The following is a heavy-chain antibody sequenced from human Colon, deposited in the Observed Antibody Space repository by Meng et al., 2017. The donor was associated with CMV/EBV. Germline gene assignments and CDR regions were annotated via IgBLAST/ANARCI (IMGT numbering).Heavy chain of an antibody. D-gene: IGHD3-10*01. Sequence: LRLSCTVSGGSISSGGYYWNWIRQHPGKGLEWMGYIHFSGATYYNPSLLSRLTMSVDMSKNQFSLKLTSVTAADTAVYYCARDTRGGLGMDVWGQGTTVTVSS. CDR2: IHFSGAT. CDR1: GGSISSGGYY. V-gene: IGHV4-31*03. J-gene: IGHJ6*02. CDR3: ARDTRGGLGMDV.